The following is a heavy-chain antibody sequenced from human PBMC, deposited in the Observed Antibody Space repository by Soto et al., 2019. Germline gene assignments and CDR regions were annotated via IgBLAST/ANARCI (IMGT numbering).Heavy chain of an antibody. CDR1: GGPVSSYT. CDR2: IIPLLGRA. J-gene: IGHJ4*02. D-gene: IGHD4-17*01. V-gene: IGHV1-69*08. CDR3: AGDSGKSDYAFDF. Sequence: QVQLVQSGAEVKKPGSSVKVSCKASGGPVSSYTLSWVRQAPGQGLEWMGRIIPLLGRATYAGKFQGRVTIPANKSTSTVYMDLSSIRSEDTAVYFCAGDSGKSDYAFDFWGQGTLVTVSS.